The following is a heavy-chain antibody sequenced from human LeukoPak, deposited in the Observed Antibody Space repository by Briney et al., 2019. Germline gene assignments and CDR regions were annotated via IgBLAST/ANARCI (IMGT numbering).Heavy chain of an antibody. Sequence: GGSLRLSCEASGFTFSSYWMSWVRQAPGKGLEWVANIKQTGSEKYYADSVKGRFTISRDSAKNSLYLQMSSLRTEDTAVYYCARAQVVVAARGNFDYWGQGTLVTVSS. J-gene: IGHJ4*02. D-gene: IGHD2-15*01. CDR3: ARAQVVVAARGNFDY. CDR2: IKQTGSEK. CDR1: GFTFSSYW. V-gene: IGHV3-7*04.